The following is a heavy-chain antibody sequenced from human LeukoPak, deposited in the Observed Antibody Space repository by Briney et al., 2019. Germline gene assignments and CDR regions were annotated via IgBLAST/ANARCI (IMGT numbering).Heavy chain of an antibody. J-gene: IGHJ5*02. CDR3: AREGYYDFWSGYKNNWFDP. D-gene: IGHD3-3*01. V-gene: IGHV3-21*01. CDR2: ISSSSSYI. CDR1: GFTFSSYS. Sequence: PGGSLGLSCAASGFTFSSYSMNWVRQAPGKGLEWVSSISSSSSYIYYADSVKGRFTISRDNAKNSLYLQMNSLRDEDTAVYYCAREGYYDFWSGYKNNWFDPWGQGTLVTVSS.